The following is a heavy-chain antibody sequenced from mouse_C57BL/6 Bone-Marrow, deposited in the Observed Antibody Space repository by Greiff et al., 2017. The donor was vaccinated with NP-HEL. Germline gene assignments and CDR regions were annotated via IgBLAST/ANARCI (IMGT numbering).Heavy chain of an antibody. Sequence: QVQLQQSGAELASPGASVTLSCKASGYTFTSYWMHWVKQRPGQGLEWIGEIDPSDSYTNYNQKFKGKSTLTVDKSSSTAYMQLSSLTSEDSAVYYCARSITTVVAKDWYFDVWGTGTTVTVSS. CDR3: ARSITTVVAKDWYFDV. V-gene: IGHV1-69*01. CDR1: GYTFTSYW. CDR2: IDPSDSYT. D-gene: IGHD1-1*01. J-gene: IGHJ1*03.